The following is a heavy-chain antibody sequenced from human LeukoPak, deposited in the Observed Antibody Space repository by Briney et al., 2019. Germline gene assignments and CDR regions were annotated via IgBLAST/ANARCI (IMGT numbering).Heavy chain of an antibody. V-gene: IGHV3-23*01. CDR2: ISGSGGST. Sequence: GGSLRLSCAASGFTFSNYALSWVRQAPGKGLECVSAISGSGGSTYSADSLKGQFTISRDNSKNTLYLQINSLRADDTAVFYCARGGLGSAFDNWGQGTLVTVSS. CDR3: ARGGLGSAFDN. J-gene: IGHJ4*02. CDR1: GFTFSNYA. D-gene: IGHD6-19*01.